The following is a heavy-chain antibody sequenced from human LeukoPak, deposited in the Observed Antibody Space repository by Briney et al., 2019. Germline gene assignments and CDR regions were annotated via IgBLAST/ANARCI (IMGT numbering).Heavy chain of an antibody. CDR3: ARRNYDYVWGSYRYYFDY. J-gene: IGHJ4*02. CDR1: GGSISSSSFY. V-gene: IGHV4-61*05. D-gene: IGHD3-16*02. Sequence: SETLSLTCTVSGGSISSSSFYWGWIRQPPGKGLEWIGYIYYSGSTNYNPSLKSRVTISVDTSKNQFSLKLSSVTAADTAVYYCARRNYDYVWGSYRYYFDYWGQGTLVTVSS. CDR2: IYYSGST.